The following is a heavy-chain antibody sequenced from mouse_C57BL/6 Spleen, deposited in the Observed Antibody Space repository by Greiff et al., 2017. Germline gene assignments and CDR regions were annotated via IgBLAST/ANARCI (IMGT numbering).Heavy chain of an antibody. CDR1: GYAFSSYW. CDR2: FYPGDGDT. D-gene: IGHD2-3*01. V-gene: IGHV1-80*01. J-gene: IGHJ1*03. Sequence: LVESGAELVKPGASVTISCKASGYAFSSYWMNWVKQSPGKGLEWIGQFYPGDGDTNYNGKFKGKATLTADKSSSTAYMQLSSLPSEDSAVYFCARRVYDSYCDYWYFDVWGTGTTVTVSS. CDR3: ARRVYDSYCDYWYFDV.